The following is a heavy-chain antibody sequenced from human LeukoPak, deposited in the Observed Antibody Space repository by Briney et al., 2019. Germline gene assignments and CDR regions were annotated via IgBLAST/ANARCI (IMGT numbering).Heavy chain of an antibody. V-gene: IGHV4-39*01. D-gene: IGHD4/OR15-4a*01. CDR2: IYYSGGT. CDR1: GGSISSSSYY. Sequence: SETLSLTCTVSGGSISSSSYYWGWIRQPPGKGLEWIGSIYYSGGTYYNPPLKSRVTISVDTSKNQFSLKLSSVTAADTAVYYCARPYGGNTGDYWGQGTLVTVSS. CDR3: ARPYGGNTGDY. J-gene: IGHJ4*02.